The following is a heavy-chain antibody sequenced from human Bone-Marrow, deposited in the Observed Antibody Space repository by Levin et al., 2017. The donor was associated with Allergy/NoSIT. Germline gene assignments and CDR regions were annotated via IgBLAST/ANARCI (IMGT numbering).Heavy chain of an antibody. CDR2: INHSADT. Sequence: SQTLSLTCGLYRGSFTGYYWSWIRQTPGKGLEWIGQINHSADTKYNPSLTSRVTISVDMSKNQFSLQLTSVTAADTAVYYCARVQGGLRWLGYGLDVWGPGTTVTVSS. CDR3: ARVQGGLRWLGYGLDV. D-gene: IGHD4-23*01. V-gene: IGHV4-34*01. CDR1: RGSFTGYY. J-gene: IGHJ6*02.